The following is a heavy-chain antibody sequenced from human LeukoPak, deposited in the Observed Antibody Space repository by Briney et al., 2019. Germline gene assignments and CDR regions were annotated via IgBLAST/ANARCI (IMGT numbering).Heavy chain of an antibody. Sequence: PSETLSLTXAVYGGSFSGYYWSWIRQPPGKGLEWIGEINHSGSTNYNPSLKSRVTISVDTSKNQFSLKLSSVTAADTAVYYCAKRGGYSYGFYYYYYMDVWGKGTTVTVSS. D-gene: IGHD5-18*01. J-gene: IGHJ6*03. CDR3: AKRGGYSYGFYYYYYMDV. V-gene: IGHV4-34*01. CDR1: GGSFSGYY. CDR2: INHSGST.